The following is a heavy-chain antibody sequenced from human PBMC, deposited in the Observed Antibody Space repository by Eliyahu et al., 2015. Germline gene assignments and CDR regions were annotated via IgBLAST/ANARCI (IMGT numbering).Heavy chain of an antibody. Sequence: QVQVEESGPGLVKPSETLSLXXTVSGSSVGGGTYCWTWIRQSPGKGLEWIGCLYNSGSTNYNPSLKSRVTISVDTSRNHLSLRVSSVTAADTAVYYCARLHRTRGTPYYFHGMDVWGLGTPVTVSS. CDR3: ARLHRTRGTPYYFHGMDV. CDR2: LYNSGST. J-gene: IGHJ6*02. CDR1: GSSVGGGTYC. D-gene: IGHD1-14*01. V-gene: IGHV4-61*03.